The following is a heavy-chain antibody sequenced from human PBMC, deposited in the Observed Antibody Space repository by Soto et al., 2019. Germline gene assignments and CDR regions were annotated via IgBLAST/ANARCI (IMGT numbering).Heavy chain of an antibody. Sequence: GGSLRLSCAASGFTFSSYAMSWVRQAPGKGLEWVSAISGSGGSTYYADSVKGRFTISRDNSKNTLYLQMNSLRAEDTAVYYCASSTYYYDSSGYYLDYWGQGTLVTVSS. J-gene: IGHJ4*02. CDR2: ISGSGGST. D-gene: IGHD3-22*01. CDR3: ASSTYYYDSSGYYLDY. CDR1: GFTFSSYA. V-gene: IGHV3-23*01.